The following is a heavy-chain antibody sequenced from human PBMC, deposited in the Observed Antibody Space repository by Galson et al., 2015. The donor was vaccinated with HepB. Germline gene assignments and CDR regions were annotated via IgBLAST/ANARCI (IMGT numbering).Heavy chain of an antibody. CDR1: GFTFSSYA. Sequence: SLRLSCAASGFTFSSYATHWVRQAPGKGLEWVAVISYDGSNKYYADSVKGRFTISRDNSKNTLYLQMNSLRAEDTAVYYCAREDWFDPWGQGTLVTVSS. J-gene: IGHJ5*02. V-gene: IGHV3-30*04. CDR2: ISYDGSNK. CDR3: AREDWFDP.